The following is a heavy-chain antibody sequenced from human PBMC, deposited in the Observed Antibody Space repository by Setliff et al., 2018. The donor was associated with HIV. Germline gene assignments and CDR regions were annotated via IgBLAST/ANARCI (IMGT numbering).Heavy chain of an antibody. CDR2: IYTSGST. V-gene: IGHV4-61*02. Sequence: SETLSLTCTVSGGSISSGSYYWSWIRQPAGKGLEWIGRIYTSGSTNYNPSLKSRVTISVDTSKNQFSLKLSSLTAADTAVYYCAGSWSGYPLSFGYWGQGTLVTVSS. J-gene: IGHJ4*02. CDR1: GGSISSGSYY. D-gene: IGHD3-3*01. CDR3: AGSWSGYPLSFGY.